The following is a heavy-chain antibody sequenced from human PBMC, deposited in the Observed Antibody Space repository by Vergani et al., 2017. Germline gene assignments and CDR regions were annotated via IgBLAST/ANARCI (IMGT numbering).Heavy chain of an antibody. V-gene: IGHV4-39*07. J-gene: IGHJ5*02. D-gene: IGHD2-15*01. Sequence: QVQLQESGPGLVKPSETLSLTCTVSGGSISSSSYYWGWIRQPPGKGLEWIGSIYYSGSTYYNPSLKSRVTISVDTSKNQFSLKLSSVTAADTAVYYCARDIGGYCSGGSCYSLWFDPWGQGTLVTVSS. CDR1: GGSISSSSYY. CDR2: IYYSGST. CDR3: ARDIGGYCSGGSCYSLWFDP.